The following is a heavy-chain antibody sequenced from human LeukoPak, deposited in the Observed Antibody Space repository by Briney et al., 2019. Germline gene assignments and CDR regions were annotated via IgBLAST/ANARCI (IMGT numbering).Heavy chain of an antibody. J-gene: IGHJ4*02. Sequence: ASVKVSCKASGFTFTSYGISWVRQAPGQGLEWMGWISAYNGNTNYAQKLQGRVTMTTDTSTSTAYMELRSLRSDDTAVYYCARLSSTYYYDSSGYYPADYWGQGTLVTVSS. CDR1: GFTFTSYG. V-gene: IGHV1-18*01. CDR3: ARLSSTYYYDSSGYYPADY. D-gene: IGHD3-22*01. CDR2: ISAYNGNT.